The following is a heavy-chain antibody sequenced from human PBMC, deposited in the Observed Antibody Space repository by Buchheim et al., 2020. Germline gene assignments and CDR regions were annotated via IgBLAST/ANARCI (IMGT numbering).Heavy chain of an antibody. CDR1: GFTVSGSA. CDR3: TITYFYDSSGYYTNFDY. CDR2: IRSKANNYAT. J-gene: IGHJ4*02. D-gene: IGHD3-22*01. Sequence: VQVVESGGDLVQPGGSLKLSCAASGFTVSGSAMHWVRQASGKGLAWVGRIRSKANNYATAYAASVKGRFTISRDDSRNTAYLQMNSLKTEDTAVYYCTITYFYDSSGYYTNFDYWGQGTL. V-gene: IGHV3-73*01.